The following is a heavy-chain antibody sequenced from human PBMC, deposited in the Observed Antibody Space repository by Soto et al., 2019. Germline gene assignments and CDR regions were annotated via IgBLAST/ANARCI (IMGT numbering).Heavy chain of an antibody. Sequence: LRLSCAASGFSFSTYWMSWVRQVPGTGLEWVANIKADGSETYYVDSVRGRFTISRDNAKTSLYLQMNSLRAEDTAVYYCAKGGHIDFCGQGTLVTVSS. D-gene: IGHD3-16*01. CDR3: AKGGHIDF. CDR1: GFSFSTYW. V-gene: IGHV3-7*03. J-gene: IGHJ4*02. CDR2: IKADGSET.